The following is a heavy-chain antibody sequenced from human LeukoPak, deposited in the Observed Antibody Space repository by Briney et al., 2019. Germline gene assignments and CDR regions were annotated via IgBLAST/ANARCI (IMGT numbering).Heavy chain of an antibody. D-gene: IGHD5-24*01. Sequence: SETLSLTCTVSGGSISSYYWSWIRQPPGKGLEWIGYIYYSGSTNYNPSLKSRVTISVDTSKNRFSLKLSSVTAADTAVYYCARETGYNPNFDYWGQGTLVTVSS. CDR1: GGSISSYY. V-gene: IGHV4-59*01. CDR2: IYYSGST. CDR3: ARETGYNPNFDY. J-gene: IGHJ4*02.